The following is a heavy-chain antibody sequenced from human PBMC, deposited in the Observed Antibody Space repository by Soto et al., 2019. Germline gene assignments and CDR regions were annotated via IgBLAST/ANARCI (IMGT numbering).Heavy chain of an antibody. CDR3: AKDLTGTTHNWFEP. J-gene: IGHJ5*02. Sequence: QVQLVESGGGVVQPGRSLRLSCAASGFTFSSYGMHWVRQAPGTGLEWVAGISYDGSNKYYADSGKGRFTLSRDNSKNTLYLQMTSLRAEDRAVYYCAKDLTGTTHNWFEPWGQGSLVTVSS. CDR2: ISYDGSNK. D-gene: IGHD1-7*01. V-gene: IGHV3-30*18. CDR1: GFTFSSYG.